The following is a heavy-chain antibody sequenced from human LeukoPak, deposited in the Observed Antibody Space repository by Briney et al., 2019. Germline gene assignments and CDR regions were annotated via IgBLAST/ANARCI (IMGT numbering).Heavy chain of an antibody. J-gene: IGHJ4*02. CDR1: GFTFGSYE. V-gene: IGHV3-48*03. CDR2: IGTIISTT. D-gene: IGHD6-19*01. Sequence: GGSLRLSCAASGFTFGSYEMNWVRQAPGKGLEWVSYIGTIISTTYYADSVKGRFTVSRDDAKSSLYLQMSSLRAENTAVYYCARNVYDLRGQWLVPGFDYWGQGTLVTVSS. CDR3: ARNVYDLRGQWLVPGFDY.